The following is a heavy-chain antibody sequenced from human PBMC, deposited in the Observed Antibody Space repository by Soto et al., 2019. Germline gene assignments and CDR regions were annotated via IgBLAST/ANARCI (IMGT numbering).Heavy chain of an antibody. J-gene: IGHJ4*02. CDR3: AHSNDKPHRGGFDY. CDR2: IYWDDDK. D-gene: IGHD3-9*01. Sequence: QITLKESGPTLVKPTQTLTLTCTFSGFSLSTSGVGVGWIRQPPGKALEWLALIYWDDDKRYSPSLKSRLTITKDNSKNQVVLTMTNMDPVDTATYYCAHSNDKPHRGGFDYWGQGTLVTVSS. CDR1: GFSLSTSGVG. V-gene: IGHV2-5*02.